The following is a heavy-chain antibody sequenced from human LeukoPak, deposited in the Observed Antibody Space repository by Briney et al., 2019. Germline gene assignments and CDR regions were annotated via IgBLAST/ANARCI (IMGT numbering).Heavy chain of an antibody. CDR1: GFTLSSNY. J-gene: IGHJ3*02. Sequence: GGSLRLSCAASGFTLSSNYMSWVRQAPGKGLEGVSVIYSGGSTYYADSVKDRFTISRDNSKNTLYLQMNSLRAEDTAVYYCARRFGGAFDIWGQGTMVTVSS. V-gene: IGHV3-66*01. CDR2: IYSGGST. D-gene: IGHD3-10*01. CDR3: ARRFGGAFDI.